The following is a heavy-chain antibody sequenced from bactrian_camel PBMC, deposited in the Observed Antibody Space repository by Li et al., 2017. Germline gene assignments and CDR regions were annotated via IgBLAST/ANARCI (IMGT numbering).Heavy chain of an antibody. J-gene: IGHJ4*01. CDR2: IGSGGGTT. D-gene: IGHD6*01. Sequence: QLVESGGGLVQPGGSLRLSCVVSGFTSSSYWMYWVRQAPGKGLEWDSTIGSGGGTTTYADSVKGRFTITRDKARDLVYLQMNGLQPEDAGMYYCAADQLYGTCRDVLDFPARGQGTQVTVS. CDR3: AADQLYGTCRDVLDFPA. V-gene: IGHV3S25*01. CDR1: GFTSSSYW.